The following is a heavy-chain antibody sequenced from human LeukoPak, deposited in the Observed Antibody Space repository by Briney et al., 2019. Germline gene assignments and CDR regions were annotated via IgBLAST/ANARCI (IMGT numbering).Heavy chain of an antibody. CDR3: ARAVGITGTRGRWFDP. CDR1: GYTFTSYG. CDR2: INAYNGNT. D-gene: IGHD1-7*01. Sequence: GAAVKVSCKASGYTFTSYGISWVRPAPGQGLEWMGWINAYNGNTNYAQKLQGRVTMTTDTSTSTAYMELRSLRSDDTAVYYCARAVGITGTRGRWFDPWGQGTLVTVSS. J-gene: IGHJ5*02. V-gene: IGHV1-18*01.